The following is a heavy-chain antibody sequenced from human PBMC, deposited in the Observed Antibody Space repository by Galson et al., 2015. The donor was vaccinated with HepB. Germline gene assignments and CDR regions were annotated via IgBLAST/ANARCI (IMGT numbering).Heavy chain of an antibody. Sequence: CTVSGGSISSSRYYWAWIRQPPGKGLEWIGNIYYSGSTYYNPSLKSRVTISVDMSKNQFSLQLTSVTAADTAVYYCATYSSSSGWFAPWGQGTLVTVSS. CDR1: GGSISSSRYY. J-gene: IGHJ5*02. V-gene: IGHV4-39*01. CDR3: ATYSSSSGWFAP. D-gene: IGHD6-6*01. CDR2: IYYSGST.